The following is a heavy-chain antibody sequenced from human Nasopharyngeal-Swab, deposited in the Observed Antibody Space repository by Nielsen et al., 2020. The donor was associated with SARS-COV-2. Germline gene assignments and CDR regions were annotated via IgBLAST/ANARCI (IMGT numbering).Heavy chain of an antibody. V-gene: IGHV3-48*02. J-gene: IGHJ4*02. CDR2: ISSSSSTI. D-gene: IGHD1-1*01. Sequence: GGSLRLSCAASRFILSDYSMNWVRQAPGKGLEWVSYISSSSSTIYYADSVKGRFTISRDNAKNSLYLQMNSLRDEDTAVYYCAREVAERDNFDYWGQGTLVTVSS. CDR3: AREVAERDNFDY. CDR1: RFILSDYS.